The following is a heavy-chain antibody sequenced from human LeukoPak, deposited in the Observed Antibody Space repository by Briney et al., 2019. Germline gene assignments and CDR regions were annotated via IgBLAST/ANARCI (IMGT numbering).Heavy chain of an antibody. CDR3: ARAYDSSGYYYWPFDY. CDR2: ISSSSSTI. D-gene: IGHD3-22*01. Sequence: GGSLRLSCAASGFTFSSYSMNWVRQAPGKGLEWVSSISSSSSTIYYADSVKGRFTISRDNAKNSLYLQMNSLRAEDTAVYYCARAYDSSGYYYWPFDYWGQGTLVTVSS. J-gene: IGHJ4*02. V-gene: IGHV3-48*04. CDR1: GFTFSSYS.